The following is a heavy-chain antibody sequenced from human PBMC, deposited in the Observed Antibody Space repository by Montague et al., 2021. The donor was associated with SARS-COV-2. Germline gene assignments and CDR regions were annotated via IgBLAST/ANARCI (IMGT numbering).Heavy chain of an antibody. Sequence: SETRSLTCAVYGRSFSGYYWSWIRQPPGKGLEWIGSIYYSGSTYYNPSLKSRVTISVDTSKNQFSLKLSSVTAADTAVYYCARDTRITMIVVVQGYGMDVWGQGTTVTVSS. CDR2: IYYSGST. J-gene: IGHJ6*02. CDR3: ARDTRITMIVVVQGYGMDV. CDR1: GRSFSGYY. V-gene: IGHV4-34*01. D-gene: IGHD3-22*01.